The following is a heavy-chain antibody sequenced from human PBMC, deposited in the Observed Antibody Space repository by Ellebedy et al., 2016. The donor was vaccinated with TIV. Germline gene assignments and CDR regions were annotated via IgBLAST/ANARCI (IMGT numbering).Heavy chain of an antibody. CDR2: IYYTGST. Sequence: MPGGSLRLSCTVSGGSMNNYYWTWIRQSPGKGLEYFGFIYYTGSTNYNPSLKSRVTISIDTSNSQLSLRLNSVTAADSAVYYCARELHTGSGAAFDIWGQGKIVTVSS. V-gene: IGHV4-59*01. CDR1: GGSMNNYY. CDR3: ARELHTGSGAAFDI. J-gene: IGHJ3*02. D-gene: IGHD3-10*01.